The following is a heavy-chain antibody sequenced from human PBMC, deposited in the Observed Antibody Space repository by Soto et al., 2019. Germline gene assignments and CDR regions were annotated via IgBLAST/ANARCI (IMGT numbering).Heavy chain of an antibody. Sequence: QVQLQESGPGLVKPSQTLSLTCTVSGGSISSGGYYWSWMRQHPGKGLEWIGYIYYSGSTYYNPSLKSRVTISVDTSKIQFSLKLSSVTAADTAVYYCARPLGAAGYAFEIWGQGTMVTVSS. D-gene: IGHD6-13*01. V-gene: IGHV4-31*03. CDR1: GGSISSGGYY. CDR2: IYYSGST. J-gene: IGHJ3*02. CDR3: ARPLGAAGYAFEI.